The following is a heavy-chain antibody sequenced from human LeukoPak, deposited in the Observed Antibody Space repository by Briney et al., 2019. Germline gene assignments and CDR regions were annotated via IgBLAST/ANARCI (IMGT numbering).Heavy chain of an antibody. CDR3: ARGDNYVFDV. D-gene: IGHD5-24*01. CDR2: ISHDGST. CDR1: GGSISSSNW. J-gene: IGHJ2*01. V-gene: IGHV4-4*02. Sequence: SETLSLTCVVFGGSISSSNWWSWVRQPPEKGLEWIGEISHDGSTNYNPSLKSRVTISVDKSNNHFSLKLTSVTAADTAMYYCARGDNYVFDVWGRGTLVSVSS.